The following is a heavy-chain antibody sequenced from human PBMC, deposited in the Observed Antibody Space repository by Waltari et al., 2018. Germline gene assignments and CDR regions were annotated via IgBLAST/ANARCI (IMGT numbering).Heavy chain of an antibody. CDR1: GVSITSNRHY. Sequence: QLQLQESGPRLVRPSETLSLICRVSGVSITSNRHYWAWVRQSRGQGLEWIGTVSYSGTTYISPSLKSRVSVSRDTSKTQVSLILGSVTAADMAVYYCATYIGASVGTAAFDVWGQGTMVTVSS. J-gene: IGHJ3*01. CDR2: VSYSGTT. D-gene: IGHD5-12*01. CDR3: ATYIGASVGTAAFDV. V-gene: IGHV4-39*01.